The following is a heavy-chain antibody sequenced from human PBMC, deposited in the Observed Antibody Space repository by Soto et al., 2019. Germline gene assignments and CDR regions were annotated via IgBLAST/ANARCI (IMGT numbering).Heavy chain of an antibody. J-gene: IGHJ1*01. D-gene: IGHD1-26*01. Sequence: TLSITCTVSGGSLTSDGYYWSWIRQLPWKGLEWIGYIYYSGSIFYNPFLKSRASISAHSSKRQCSLKLTSVTGADMAVYYCEWSRLWEQPFDLWGQGALVSVSS. CDR3: EWSRLWEQPFDL. CDR2: IYYSGSI. V-gene: IGHV4-31*03. CDR1: GGSLTSDGYY.